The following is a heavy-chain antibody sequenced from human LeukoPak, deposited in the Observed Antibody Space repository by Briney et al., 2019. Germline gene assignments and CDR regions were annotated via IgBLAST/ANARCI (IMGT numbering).Heavy chain of an antibody. Sequence: GGSLRLSCAASGFTVSSNYMSWVRQAPGKGLEWVSVIYSGGSTYYADSVKGRFTISRDNSKNTLYLQMNSLRAEDTAVYCCARVVYGDYGGTLNWFDPWGQGTLVTVSS. CDR2: IYSGGST. J-gene: IGHJ5*02. CDR3: ARVVYGDYGGTLNWFDP. CDR1: GFTVSSNY. D-gene: IGHD4-17*01. V-gene: IGHV3-66*01.